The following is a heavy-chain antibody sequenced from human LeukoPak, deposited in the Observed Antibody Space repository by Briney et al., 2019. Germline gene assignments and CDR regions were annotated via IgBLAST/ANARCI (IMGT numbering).Heavy chain of an antibody. CDR1: GFTVSSNY. CDR2: ISGSGGST. CDR3: AKETCSSTSCSTDY. J-gene: IGHJ4*02. D-gene: IGHD2-2*01. V-gene: IGHV3-23*01. Sequence: GGSLRLSCAASGFTVSSNYMSWVRQAPGKGLEWVSAISGSGGSTYYADSVKGRFTISRDNSKNTLYLQMNSLRAEDTAVYYCAKETCSSTSCSTDYWGQETLVTVSS.